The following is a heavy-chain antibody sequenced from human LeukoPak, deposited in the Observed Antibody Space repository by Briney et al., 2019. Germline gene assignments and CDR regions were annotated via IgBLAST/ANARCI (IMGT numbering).Heavy chain of an antibody. D-gene: IGHD3-16*01. CDR1: GFTFSSYA. Sequence: GGSLRLSCAASGFTFSSYAMSWVRQAPGKGLEWVSAISGSGGSTYYADSVKGRLTISRDNSKNTLYLQMNSLRAEDTAVYYCAKDAFRPYYYYYYMDVWGKGTTVTVSS. CDR2: ISGSGGST. J-gene: IGHJ6*03. CDR3: AKDAFRPYYYYYYMDV. V-gene: IGHV3-23*01.